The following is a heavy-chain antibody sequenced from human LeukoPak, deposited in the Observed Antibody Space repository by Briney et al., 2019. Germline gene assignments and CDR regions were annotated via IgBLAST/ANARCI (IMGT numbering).Heavy chain of an antibody. J-gene: IGHJ4*02. V-gene: IGHV1-69*05. CDR3: ARGLVVRGVTYYFDY. D-gene: IGHD3-10*01. CDR2: IIPISGTA. CDR1: GGTFSSYG. Sequence: ASVKVSCKASGGTFSSYGINWVRQAPGQGLEWMGGIIPISGTANYAQKSQGRVTITTDESTTTAYLDLSGLRSEDTAVYYCARGLVVRGVTYYFDYWGKGTLVTVSS.